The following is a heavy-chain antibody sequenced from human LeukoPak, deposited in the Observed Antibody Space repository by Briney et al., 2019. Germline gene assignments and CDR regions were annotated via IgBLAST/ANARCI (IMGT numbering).Heavy chain of an antibody. D-gene: IGHD6-19*01. Sequence: PGGSLRLSCAASGFTFSNYWMHWVRQAPGKGLEWVSYISSSSSTIYYADSVKGRFTISRDNAKNSLYLQMNSLRAEDTAVYYCARDTEQWLVSDAFDIWGQGTMVTVSS. V-gene: IGHV3-48*01. J-gene: IGHJ3*02. CDR1: GFTFSNYW. CDR3: ARDTEQWLVSDAFDI. CDR2: ISSSSSTI.